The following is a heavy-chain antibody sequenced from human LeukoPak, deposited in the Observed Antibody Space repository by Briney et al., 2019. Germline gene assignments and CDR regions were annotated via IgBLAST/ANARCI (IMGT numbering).Heavy chain of an antibody. J-gene: IGHJ6*03. V-gene: IGHV3-23*01. CDR2: INDNGDGT. D-gene: IGHD3-16*01. CDR1: GFSFSDYD. CDR3: AKGLRTGVGPYMGYHYYMDV. Sequence: PGGSLRLSCAASGFSFSDYDMNWVRQAPGEGLEWVSTINDNGDGTYYADSVKGRFTISRDNSYNTVSLQMNSLRDEDTGVYYCAKGLRTGVGPYMGYHYYMDVWGKGATVTVSS.